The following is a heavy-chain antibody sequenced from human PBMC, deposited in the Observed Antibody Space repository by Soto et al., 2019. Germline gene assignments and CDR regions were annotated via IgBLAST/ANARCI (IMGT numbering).Heavy chain of an antibody. Sequence: PSETLSLTCAVYGGSFSGYYWSWIRQHPGKGLEWIGYIYYSGSTYYNPSLKSRVTISVDTSKNQFSLKLSSVTAADTAVYYCARGVSGTFDPWGQGTLVTVSS. CDR3: ARGVSGTFDP. D-gene: IGHD6-13*01. V-gene: IGHV4-31*11. CDR1: GGSFSGYY. CDR2: IYYSGST. J-gene: IGHJ5*02.